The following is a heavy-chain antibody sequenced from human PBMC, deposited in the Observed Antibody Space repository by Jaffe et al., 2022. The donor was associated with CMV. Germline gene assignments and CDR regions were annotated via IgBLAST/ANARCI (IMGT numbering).Heavy chain of an antibody. CDR1: GFSFTSYG. J-gene: IGHJ5*02. D-gene: IGHD3-10*01. CDR2: ISYDGGAE. CDR3: AKALGGSGSHLWAPLS. Sequence: QVQLVESGGGLVQPGRPLRLSCSASGFSFTSYGMHWVRQAPGKGLEWVAVISYDGGAEYYADSVKGRFTVSRDNSKNTVFLQMNSPRSDDTAFYYCAKALGGSGSHLWAPLSWGQGTLVTVSS. V-gene: IGHV3-30*18.